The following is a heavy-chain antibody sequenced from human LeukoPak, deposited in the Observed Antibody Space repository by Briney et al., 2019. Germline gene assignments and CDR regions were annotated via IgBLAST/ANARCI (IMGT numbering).Heavy chain of an antibody. D-gene: IGHD6-19*01. J-gene: IGHJ4*02. CDR1: GFTFSSYE. CDR2: ISSSGSTI. V-gene: IGHV3-48*03. Sequence: GGSLRLSSAASGFTFSSYEMNWVRQAPGKGLEWVSYISSSGSTIYYADSVKGRFTIFRDNAKNSLYLQMNSLRAEDTAVYYCARDPSGSRGDPIDYWGQGTLVTVSS. CDR3: ARDPSGSRGDPIDY.